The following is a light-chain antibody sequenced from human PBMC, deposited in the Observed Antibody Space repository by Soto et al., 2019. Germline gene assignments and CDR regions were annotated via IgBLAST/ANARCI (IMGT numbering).Light chain of an antibody. CDR2: GAS. V-gene: IGKV3-15*01. J-gene: IGKJ1*01. CDR1: QRVSSS. Sequence: EIVMTQSPATLSVSPGERATLSCRASQRVSSSLAWYQQKPGQAPRLLIYGASTRATGIPARFSGSGSGTEFTLTISSLQSEDFAVYYCQQYNNLPRTFGQGTKVEIK. CDR3: QQYNNLPRT.